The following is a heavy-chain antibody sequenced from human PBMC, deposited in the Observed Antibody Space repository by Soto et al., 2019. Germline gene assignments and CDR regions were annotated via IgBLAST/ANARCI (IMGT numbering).Heavy chain of an antibody. D-gene: IGHD6-13*01. J-gene: IGHJ5*02. V-gene: IGHV3-30*18. CDR1: GFDCNTYV. CDR3: AKDSSVTAAGSGGWFDP. Sequence: QVQLVQSGGGVVQPWRSQRLSCAASGFDCNTYVLHLVRQAPGKGLEWVAGISFDGGNQYYADSVKGRFTISRDKSNNKLHLQMNGLGAEDTATYYCAKDSSVTAAGSGGWFDPWGQGALVIVSS. CDR2: ISFDGGNQ.